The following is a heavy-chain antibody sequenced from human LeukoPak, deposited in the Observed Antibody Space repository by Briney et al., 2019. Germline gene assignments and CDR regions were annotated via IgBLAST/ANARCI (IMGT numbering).Heavy chain of an antibody. CDR2: ISSSSSTI. D-gene: IGHD1-26*01. J-gene: IGHJ4*02. V-gene: IGHV3-48*04. CDR3: ARSHQRVGIEDY. CDR1: GFTFNSFG. Sequence: GGSLRLSCAASGFTFNSFGMSWVRQAPGKELEWLSYISSSSSTIYYADSVRGRFTISRDNAKNSLYLQINSLRADDTAVYYCARSHQRVGIEDYWGQGTLVTVSS.